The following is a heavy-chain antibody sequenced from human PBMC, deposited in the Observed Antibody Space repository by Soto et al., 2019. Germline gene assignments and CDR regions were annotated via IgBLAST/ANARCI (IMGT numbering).Heavy chain of an antibody. CDR2: IVVGSGNT. Sequence: SVKVSCKASGFTFTSSAVQWVRQARGQRLEWIGWIVVGSGNTNYAQKLQERVTMTTDTSTSTAYMELRSLRSDDTAVYYCARERKGYYDSSGYSDYWGQGTLVTSPQ. CDR1: GFTFTSSA. V-gene: IGHV1-58*01. J-gene: IGHJ4*02. CDR3: ARERKGYYDSSGYSDY. D-gene: IGHD3-22*01.